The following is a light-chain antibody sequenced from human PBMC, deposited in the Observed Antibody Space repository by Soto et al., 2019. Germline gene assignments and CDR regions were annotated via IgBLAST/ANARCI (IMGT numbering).Light chain of an antibody. J-gene: IGKJ2*01. CDR2: GAS. CDR3: QQYNNWLYT. V-gene: IGKV3-15*01. CDR1: QTIVTN. Sequence: ERVMTQSPATLSVSPGERATLSCRASQTIVTNLAWYQLKPGQPPRLLIYGASTRATGVPARFSGSGSGTEFTLTISSLQSEDFAFYYCQQYNNWLYTFGQGTKVDIK.